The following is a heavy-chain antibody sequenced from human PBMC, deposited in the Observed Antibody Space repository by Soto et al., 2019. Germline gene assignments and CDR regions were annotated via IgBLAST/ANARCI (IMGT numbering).Heavy chain of an antibody. V-gene: IGHV3-33*01. CDR2: LWAGGNIR. Sequence: QVQLVESGGNVVQPGGSLRLSCAASGFSFSSHGMHWVRQAPGKGLEWVAHLWAGGNIRYYAYSVNGRFTISSDHSKNTLYLQMSILGAEDTAVYYCTRDAQQLANYGMDVWGQGTTVTVSS. CDR3: TRDAQQLANYGMDV. D-gene: IGHD6-13*01. J-gene: IGHJ6*02. CDR1: GFSFSSHG.